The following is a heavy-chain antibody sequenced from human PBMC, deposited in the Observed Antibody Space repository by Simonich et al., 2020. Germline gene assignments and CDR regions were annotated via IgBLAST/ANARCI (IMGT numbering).Heavy chain of an antibody. J-gene: IGHJ4*02. CDR3: ARDGERYCGGDCYSYFDY. CDR1: GFIFSSYA. Sequence: QVQLVESGGGVVQPGRSLRLSCAASGFIFSSYAMHWVRQAPGKGLEWGAIISYDENNKDKPDSVKGRFTISRDKSKNTLYLQMNSLRAEDTAVYYCARDGERYCGGDCYSYFDYWGQGTLVTVSS. V-gene: IGHV3-30*07. D-gene: IGHD2-21*02. CDR2: ISYDENNK.